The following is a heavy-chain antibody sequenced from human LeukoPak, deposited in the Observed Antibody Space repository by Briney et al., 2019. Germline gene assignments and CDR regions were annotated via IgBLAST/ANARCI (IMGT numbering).Heavy chain of an antibody. Sequence: GGSLRLSCAASGFTFSSYWMSWVRQAPGKGLEWVANIKQDGSEKYYVDSVKGRFTIPRDNAKNSLYLQMNSLRAEDTAVYYCARLYYYDSSGYPPLDYWGQGTLVTVSS. J-gene: IGHJ4*02. CDR2: IKQDGSEK. CDR1: GFTFSSYW. CDR3: ARLYYYDSSGYPPLDY. D-gene: IGHD3-22*01. V-gene: IGHV3-7*01.